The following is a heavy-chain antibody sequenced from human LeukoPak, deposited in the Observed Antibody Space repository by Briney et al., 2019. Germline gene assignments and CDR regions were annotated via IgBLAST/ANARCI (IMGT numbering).Heavy chain of an antibody. D-gene: IGHD1-20*01. V-gene: IGHV1-46*01. CDR2: INPSGCST. Sequence: ASVKVSCKASGYTFTNYYMHWVRQAPGQGLDWMGIINPSGCSTSYAQKFQGRVNMTRATSTSTVYMELSSLRSEDTAVYYCARDLITGTTSGLDVWGKGTTVTVSS. J-gene: IGHJ6*04. CDR1: GYTFTNYY. CDR3: ARDLITGTTSGLDV.